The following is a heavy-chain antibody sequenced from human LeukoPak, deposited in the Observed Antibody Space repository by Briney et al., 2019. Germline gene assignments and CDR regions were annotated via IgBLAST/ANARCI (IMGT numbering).Heavy chain of an antibody. D-gene: IGHD3-10*01. V-gene: IGHV3-20*04. J-gene: IGHJ4*02. CDR3: ARGNYYGSGTKPQNYYFDY. Sequence: SGGSLRLSCAASGFTFDDYGMSWVRQAPGKGLEWVSGLNWNGGSTGYADSVKGRFTISRDNAKNSLYLQMNSLRAEDTALYYCARGNYYGSGTKPQNYYFDYWGQGTLVTVSS. CDR2: LNWNGGST. CDR1: GFTFDDYG.